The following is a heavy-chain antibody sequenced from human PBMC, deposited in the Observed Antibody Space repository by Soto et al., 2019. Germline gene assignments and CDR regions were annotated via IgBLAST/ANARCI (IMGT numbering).Heavy chain of an antibody. CDR1: GASISTYY. CDR3: AKAWGTVSLNWFDP. V-gene: IGHV4-59*01. D-gene: IGHD2-8*02. Sequence: SETLSLTCTVSGASISTYYWSWIRQPPGKGLEWIGTLSFTGSTNYNPSLKSRVNISLDTSKNQLSLKLRSVTAADTAVYYCAKAWGTVSLNWFDPLGQGTLVTVSS. J-gene: IGHJ5*02. CDR2: LSFTGST.